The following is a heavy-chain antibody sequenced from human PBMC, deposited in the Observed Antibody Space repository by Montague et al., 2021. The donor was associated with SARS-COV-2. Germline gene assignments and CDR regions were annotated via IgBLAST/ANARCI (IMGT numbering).Heavy chain of an antibody. CDR1: GDSISSGGYF. Sequence: SETLSLTCTVSGDSISSGGYFWGWIRQPPGKGLEWIASIHIGGTSYLNRSLKSRVTISIDSSKNQFSLNVTSVTAADTAVYFCARSRDWYLGNWGQGTLATVSS. D-gene: IGHD3-9*01. J-gene: IGHJ4*02. V-gene: IGHV4-39*07. CDR3: ARSRDWYLGN. CDR2: IHIGGTS.